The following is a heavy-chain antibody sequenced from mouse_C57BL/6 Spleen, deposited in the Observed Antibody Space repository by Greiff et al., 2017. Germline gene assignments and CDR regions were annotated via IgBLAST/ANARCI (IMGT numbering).Heavy chain of an antibody. J-gene: IGHJ2*01. V-gene: IGHV5-9*01. CDR1: GFTFSSYT. D-gene: IGHD2-5*01. CDR2: ISGGGGNT. CDR3: ARLCDSKELDY. Sequence: EVMLVESGGGLVKPGGSLTLSCAASGFTFSSYTMSWVRQTPEKRLEWVATISGGGGNTYYPDSVKGRFTISRAKAKNTLYLQMSSLGSEDTAWYYCARLCDSKELDYWGQGTTLTVSS.